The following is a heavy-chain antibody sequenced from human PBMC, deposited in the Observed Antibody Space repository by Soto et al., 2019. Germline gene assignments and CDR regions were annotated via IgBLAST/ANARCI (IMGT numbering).Heavy chain of an antibody. CDR3: AEVIFGVVSEVLYDP. J-gene: IGHJ5*02. CDR2: IYYTGST. V-gene: IGHV4-59*08. D-gene: IGHD3-3*01. Sequence: SETLSLTCTVSGGSISSFYWSWIRQPPGKGLEWIGYIYYTGSTKYNPSLKSRVTISIDTSKNHFSLKLSSVTAADTAIYYCAEVIFGVVSEVLYDPCGPGTLVTVYS. CDR1: GGSISSFY.